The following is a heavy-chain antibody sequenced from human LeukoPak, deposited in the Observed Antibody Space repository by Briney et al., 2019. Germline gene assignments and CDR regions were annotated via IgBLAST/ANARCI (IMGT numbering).Heavy chain of an antibody. CDR3: ARLGTTGTLYNWFDP. CDR1: GYTFRTSW. J-gene: IGHJ5*02. CDR2: TYPGDSDT. Sequence: GESLKISCKASGYTFRTSWIGWVRLMPGKGLEWMAITYPGDSDTRYSPSFQGQVTISADKSISTAYLQWSSLKASDTAIYYCARLGTTGTLYNWFDPWGQGTLVTVSS. V-gene: IGHV5-51*01. D-gene: IGHD1-1*01.